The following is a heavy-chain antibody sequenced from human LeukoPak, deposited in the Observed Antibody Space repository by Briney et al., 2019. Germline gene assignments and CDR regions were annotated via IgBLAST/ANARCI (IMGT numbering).Heavy chain of an antibody. V-gene: IGHV4-34*01. J-gene: IGHJ4*02. Sequence: SETLSLTCAVYGGSFSGYYWSWIRQPPGKGLEWIGEINHSGSTNYNPSLKSRVTISVDTSKNQFSLKLSSVTAADTAVYYRARDNYSGSGWYDWGQGTLVTVSS. CDR3: ARDNYSGSGWYD. D-gene: IGHD6-19*01. CDR2: INHSGST. CDR1: GGSFSGYY.